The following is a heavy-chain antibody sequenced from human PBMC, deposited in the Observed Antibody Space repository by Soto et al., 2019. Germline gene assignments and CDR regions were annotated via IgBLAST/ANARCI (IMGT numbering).Heavy chain of an antibody. D-gene: IGHD6-13*01. Sequence: QVPLVESGGGVVQPGRSLRLACAPSGFTFSSYAMQWVRQAPGKGLEWVGVISSDGSTKFYADSVKGRFTISRDNSKDMLYLQMNSLRAEDTAVYYCAKDAAAAGTFDYWGQGTLVTVSS. CDR3: AKDAAAAGTFDY. CDR1: GFTFSSYA. CDR2: ISSDGSTK. J-gene: IGHJ4*02. V-gene: IGHV3-30*18.